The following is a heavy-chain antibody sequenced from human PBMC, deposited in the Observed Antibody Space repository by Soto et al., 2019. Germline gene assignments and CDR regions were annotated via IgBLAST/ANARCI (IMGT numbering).Heavy chain of an antibody. CDR3: ARQIYDSSGYSYAY. CDR1: GGSISSSSYY. D-gene: IGHD3-22*01. CDR2: IYSLGNT. J-gene: IGHJ4*02. V-gene: IGHV4-39*01. Sequence: QMQLQESGPGLVKPSETLSLTCTVSGGSISSSSYYWGWIRQPPGQGLEWLGTIYSLGNTYYNPAFKSRVTISVDKSKSQLFLKLSSVTAPDTAVYYCARQIYDSSGYSYAYWGQGTLVSVSS.